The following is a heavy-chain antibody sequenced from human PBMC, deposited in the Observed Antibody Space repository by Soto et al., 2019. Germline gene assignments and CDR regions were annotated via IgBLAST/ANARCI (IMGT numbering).Heavy chain of an antibody. V-gene: IGHV1-18*04. CDR2: ISAYNGNT. Sequence: QVELVQSGAEMKKPGASVKVSCKASGGAYPTYGVSWVRQAPGQGLEWMGWISAYNGNTNYAQKFQGRVTLTTDTSTSTAYMELRSLRSDDTAVYYCANTRACVRTSWYFDYWGQGTLVTVSS. J-gene: IGHJ4*02. D-gene: IGHD2-2*01. CDR1: GGAYPTYG. CDR3: ANTRACVRTSWYFDY.